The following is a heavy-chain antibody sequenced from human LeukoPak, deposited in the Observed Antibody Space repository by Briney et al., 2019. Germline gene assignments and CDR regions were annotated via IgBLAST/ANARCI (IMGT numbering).Heavy chain of an antibody. CDR2: IYHSGST. CDR3: ARGTYDSGNYYYGMDV. CDR1: GGSISSGGYS. D-gene: IGHD5-12*01. Sequence: SETLSLICAVSGGSISSGGYSWSWIRQPPGKGLEWIGYIYHSGSTYYNPSLKSRVTISVDRSKNQFSLKLSSVTAADTAVYYCARGTYDSGNYYYGMDVWGQGTTVTVSS. J-gene: IGHJ6*02. V-gene: IGHV4-30-2*01.